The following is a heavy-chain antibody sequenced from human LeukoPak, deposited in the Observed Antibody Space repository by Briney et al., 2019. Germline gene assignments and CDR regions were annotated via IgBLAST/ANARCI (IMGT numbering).Heavy chain of an antibody. CDR3: ARGSAGYCSSTSCYDWGYYYYYMDV. Sequence: PGRSLRLSCAASGFTFSSYGMHWVRQAPGKGLEWVAVISYDGSNKYYADSVKGRFTISRDNSKNTLYLQMNSLRAEDTAVYYCARGSAGYCSSTSCYDWGYYYYYMDVWGKGTTVTVSS. CDR2: ISYDGSNK. V-gene: IGHV3-30*03. D-gene: IGHD2-2*01. J-gene: IGHJ6*03. CDR1: GFTFSSYG.